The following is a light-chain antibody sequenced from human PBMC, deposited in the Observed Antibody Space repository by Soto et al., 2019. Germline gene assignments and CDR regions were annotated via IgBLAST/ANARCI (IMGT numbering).Light chain of an antibody. J-gene: IGKJ4*01. V-gene: IGKV3-11*01. Sequence: EIVLTQSPATLSLSPGDRATLSFRASQTVSSYLAWYQQKPGQAPRLLIYDASSRATGIPARFSGSGSGTYFTLTIASLEPEDFAVYYCQQRSDSPSTFGVGTKVEI. CDR2: DAS. CDR1: QTVSSY. CDR3: QQRSDSPST.